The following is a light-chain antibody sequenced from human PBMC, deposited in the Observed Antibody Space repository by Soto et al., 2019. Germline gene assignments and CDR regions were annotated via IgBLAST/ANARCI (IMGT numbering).Light chain of an antibody. CDR3: SSYAGSNIGV. J-gene: IGLJ2*01. CDR1: SSDVGGYNY. V-gene: IGLV2-8*01. Sequence: QAMLTQPPSAYGSHGQSVTISCTGTSSDVGGYNYVSWYQQHPGKAPKLMIYEVSKRPSGVPDRFSGSKSGNTASLTVSGLQAEDEADYYCSSYAGSNIGVFGGGTKLTVL. CDR2: EVS.